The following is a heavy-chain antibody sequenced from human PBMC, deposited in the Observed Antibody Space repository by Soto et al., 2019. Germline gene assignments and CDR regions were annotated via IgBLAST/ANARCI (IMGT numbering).Heavy chain of an antibody. Sequence: KPGGSLRLSCAASGFTFSSYTMHWVRQAPGKGLEWVSSISSSNSYIYYADSVKGRFTISRDNAKNSLYLQMNSLRVEDTAVYYCARLFYPFFQQRQVEGYWFYLWGQGSLVTVSS. V-gene: IGHV3-21*01. CDR3: ARLFYPFFQQRQVEGYWFYL. CDR1: GFTFSSYT. CDR2: ISSSNSYI. D-gene: IGHD6-25*01. J-gene: IGHJ5*02.